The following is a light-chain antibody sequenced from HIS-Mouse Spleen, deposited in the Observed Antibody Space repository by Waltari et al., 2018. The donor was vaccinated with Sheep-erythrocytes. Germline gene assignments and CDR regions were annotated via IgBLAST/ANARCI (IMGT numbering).Light chain of an antibody. CDR3: QQYNNWPPPYT. CDR2: GAS. Sequence: EIVMTQSPATLSVSPGESATLSCRASQSVSSNLAWYQQKPGQAPRLLIYGASPRATGIPARFSGSGSGTELTLTISSMQSEDFAVYYCQQYNNWPPPYTFGQGTKLEIK. J-gene: IGKJ2*01. V-gene: IGKV3-15*01. CDR1: QSVSSN.